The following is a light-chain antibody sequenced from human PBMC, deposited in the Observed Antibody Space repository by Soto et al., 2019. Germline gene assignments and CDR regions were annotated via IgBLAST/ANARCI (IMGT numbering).Light chain of an antibody. CDR1: QSISSW. Sequence: DIQMTQSPSTLSASVGDRVTITGRASQSISSWLAWYQQKPGKAPKLLIYDASSLESGVPSRFSGSGSGTEFTLTISSLQPDDFATYYCQQYNILYTFGQGTKLEIK. CDR2: DAS. CDR3: QQYNILYT. J-gene: IGKJ2*01. V-gene: IGKV1-5*01.